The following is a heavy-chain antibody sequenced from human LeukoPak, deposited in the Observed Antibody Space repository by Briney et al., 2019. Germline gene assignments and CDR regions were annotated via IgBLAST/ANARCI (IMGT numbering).Heavy chain of an antibody. Sequence: GRSLRLSCAASGFTCSSYAMHWVRQAPGKGLEWVAVISYDGSNKYYADSVKGRFTISRDNSKNTLYLQMNSLRAEDTAVYYCARGDIVVVPAAAYPLDYWGQGTLVTVSS. CDR3: ARGDIVVVPAAAYPLDY. D-gene: IGHD2-2*01. V-gene: IGHV3-30*01. J-gene: IGHJ4*02. CDR2: ISYDGSNK. CDR1: GFTCSSYA.